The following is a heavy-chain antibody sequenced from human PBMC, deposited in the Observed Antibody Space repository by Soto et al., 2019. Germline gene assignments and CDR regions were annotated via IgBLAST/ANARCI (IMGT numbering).Heavy chain of an antibody. Sequence: SLRLSCAASGFTFSSYAMHWVRQAPGKGLEWVAIISFDGSNKYYADSVKGRFTISRDNSKNTLYLQMNSLRGEDAAMYYCARDPKHIGVVVAAPPDYWGQGTLVTVSS. D-gene: IGHD2-15*01. CDR3: ARDPKHIGVVVAAPPDY. CDR1: GFTFSSYA. V-gene: IGHV3-30-3*01. CDR2: ISFDGSNK. J-gene: IGHJ4*02.